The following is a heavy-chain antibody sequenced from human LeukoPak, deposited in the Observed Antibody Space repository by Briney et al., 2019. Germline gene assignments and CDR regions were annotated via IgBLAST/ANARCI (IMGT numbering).Heavy chain of an antibody. CDR2: INSSGDSK. CDR1: GYTFTRYY. D-gene: IGHD3-10*01. CDR3: ARDRGTSGTGEAGYYFDY. Sequence: GASVQVSCKASGYTFTRYYKHWVRQAPGQGLEWMGIINSSGDSKRLAQKFQGRVTMTREPSTSTVYMELSSLRSEDTAVYYCARDRGTSGTGEAGYYFDYWGQGTLVTVSS. V-gene: IGHV1-46*01. J-gene: IGHJ4*02.